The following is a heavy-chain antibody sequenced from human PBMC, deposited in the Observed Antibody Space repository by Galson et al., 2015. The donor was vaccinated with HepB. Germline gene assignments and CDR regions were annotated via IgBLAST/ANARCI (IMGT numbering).Heavy chain of an antibody. Sequence: SETLSLTCTVSGGSISSYYWSWIRQPPGKGLGWIGYIYYSGSTNYNPSLKSRVTISVDTSKNQFSLKLSSVTAADTAVYYCARGGYSPPGAFDIWGQGTMVTVSS. J-gene: IGHJ3*02. D-gene: IGHD6-13*01. V-gene: IGHV4-59*01. CDR2: IYYSGST. CDR1: GGSISSYY. CDR3: ARGGYSPPGAFDI.